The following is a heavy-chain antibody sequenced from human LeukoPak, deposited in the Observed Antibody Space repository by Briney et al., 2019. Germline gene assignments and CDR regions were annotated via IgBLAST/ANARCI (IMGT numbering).Heavy chain of an antibody. J-gene: IGHJ4*02. V-gene: IGHV4-39*01. D-gene: IGHD6-19*01. CDR1: GGSLSSIRYY. Sequence: PSETLSLTRTVPGGSLSSIRYYWGWTRQPPGKGLEWFGSIYYSESTYYNPSLRSRVTITVDTSKQPLSPKLCSVTAPDPVGYFCGRSVAVNYWGQGTLVTVSS. CDR2: IYYSEST. CDR3: GRSVAVNY.